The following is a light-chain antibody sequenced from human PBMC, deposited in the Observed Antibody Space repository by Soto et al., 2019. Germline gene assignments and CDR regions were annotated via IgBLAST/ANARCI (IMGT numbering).Light chain of an antibody. CDR1: QSVSRY. CDR3: QQRYNSLT. CDR2: DAS. Sequence: EIVLTQSPGTLSLSPGERATLSCRASQSVSRYLAWYQQKPGQAPRLLIYDASHWATGIPARISCSWSRTDFTITISSLAHEDFAVYYCQQRYNSLTFGGGTKVEI. V-gene: IGKV3-11*01. J-gene: IGKJ4*01.